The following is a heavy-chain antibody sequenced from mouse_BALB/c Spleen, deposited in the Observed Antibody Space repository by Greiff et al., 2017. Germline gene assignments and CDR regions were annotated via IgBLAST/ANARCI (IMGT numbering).Heavy chain of an antibody. J-gene: IGHJ2*01. CDR3: ASYYGSFDY. V-gene: IGHV5-6-5*01. CDR2: ISSGGST. CDR1: GFTFSSYA. Sequence: EVQGVESGGGLVKPGGSLKLSCAASGFTFSSYAMSWVRQTPEKRLEWVASISSGGSTYYPDSVKGRFTISRDNARNILYLQMSSLRSEDTAMYYCASYYGSFDYWGQGTTLTVSS. D-gene: IGHD1-2*01.